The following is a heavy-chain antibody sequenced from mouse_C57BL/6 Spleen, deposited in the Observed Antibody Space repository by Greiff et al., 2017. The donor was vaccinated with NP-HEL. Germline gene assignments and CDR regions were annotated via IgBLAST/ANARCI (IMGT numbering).Heavy chain of an antibody. CDR1: GYTFTSYW. D-gene: IGHD4-1*01. CDR2: IDPSDSYT. Sequence: QVQLQQSGAELVMPGASVKLSCKASGYTFTSYWMHWVKQRPGQGLEWIGEIDPSDSYTNYNQKFKGKSTLTVDKSSSTAYMQLSSLTSEDSAVYYCARWSGTGWYFDVWGTGTTVTVSS. V-gene: IGHV1-69*01. CDR3: ARWSGTGWYFDV. J-gene: IGHJ1*03.